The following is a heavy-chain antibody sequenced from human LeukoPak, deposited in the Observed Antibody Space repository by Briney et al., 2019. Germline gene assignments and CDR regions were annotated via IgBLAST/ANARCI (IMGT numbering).Heavy chain of an antibody. CDR1: GGSISGSSYY. V-gene: IGHV4-39*01. CDR2: IYYTGSS. CDR3: ARMCRLDY. J-gene: IGHJ4*02. Sequence: SETLSLTCTASGGSISGSSYYWGWIRQPPGKGLEWIGSIYYTGSSSYRPSLKSRVTISVDTSKNQFSLRLTSVIAAGTAVYYCARMCRLDYWGQGTLVTVSS.